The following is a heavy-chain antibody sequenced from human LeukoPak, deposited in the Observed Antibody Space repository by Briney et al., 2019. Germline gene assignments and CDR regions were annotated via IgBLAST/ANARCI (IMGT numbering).Heavy chain of an antibody. D-gene: IGHD3-10*01. CDR1: GYSFTNYW. CDR3: ARRYYGSGSYSDGFDY. J-gene: IGHJ4*02. CDR2: IYPGDSDT. V-gene: IGHV5-51*01. Sequence: GESLKISCKGSGYSFTNYWIGWVRQMPGKGLEWMGIIYPGDSDTRYSPSFQGQVSISVDKSISTAYLQWSGLKASDTAIYYCARRYYGSGSYSDGFDYWGQGTLVTVSS.